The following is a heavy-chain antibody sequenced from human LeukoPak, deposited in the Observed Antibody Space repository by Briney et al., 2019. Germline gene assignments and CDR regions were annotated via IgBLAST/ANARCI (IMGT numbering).Heavy chain of an antibody. J-gene: IGHJ3*02. CDR2: IYYSGST. Sequence: SETLSLTCTVSGGSISSSSYYWDWIRQPPGKGLEWIGSIYYSGSTNYNPSLKSRVTISVDTSKNQFSLKLSSVTAADTAVYYCARGSSGWYVPDAFDIWGQGTMVTVSS. D-gene: IGHD6-19*01. CDR3: ARGSSGWYVPDAFDI. CDR1: GGSISSSSYY. V-gene: IGHV4-39*07.